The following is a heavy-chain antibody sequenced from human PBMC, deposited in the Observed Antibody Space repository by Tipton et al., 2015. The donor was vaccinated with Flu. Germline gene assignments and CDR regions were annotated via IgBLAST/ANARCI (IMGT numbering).Heavy chain of an antibody. CDR1: GASISSSY. CDR2: IYHSGDI. CDR3: ARYARVLDP. D-gene: IGHD4/OR15-4a*01. V-gene: IGHV4-59*08. J-gene: IGHJ5*02. Sequence: GASISSSYWSWVRQPPGKGLECIGCIYHSGDINYNPSLKSRVTISMDTSKNQFSLKLTSVTATDTAVYYCARYARVLDPWGQGTLVTVSS.